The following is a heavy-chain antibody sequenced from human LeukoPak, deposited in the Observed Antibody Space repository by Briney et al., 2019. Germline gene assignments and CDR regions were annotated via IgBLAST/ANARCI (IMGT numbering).Heavy chain of an antibody. CDR3: TTVLSSNRYNLCDY. CDR2: IWNDGSSK. V-gene: IGHV3-33*01. CDR1: GCSFRNYA. Sequence: PGGSLTLSCAASGCSFRNYALHWVWQAPGKGLQWVAVIWNDGSSKYYTDSVKGRFTISRDNSKNALYLQMYSLRAEDTAVYYCTTVLSSNRYNLCDYWGQGTLVTVSS. J-gene: IGHJ4*02. D-gene: IGHD6-13*01.